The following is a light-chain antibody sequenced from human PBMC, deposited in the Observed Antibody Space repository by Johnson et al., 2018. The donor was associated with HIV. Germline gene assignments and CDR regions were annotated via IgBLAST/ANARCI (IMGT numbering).Light chain of an antibody. V-gene: IGLV1-51*01. CDR1: SSNIGNHY. CDR2: ENN. J-gene: IGLJ1*01. Sequence: QSVLTQPPSVSAAPGQKVTISCSGTSSNIGNHYVSWYQLLPGTAPKLLIYENNKRPSGIPDRFSGSKSGTSATLGITGLQNGDEADYYCGTWDSSLSAHYVFGTGTKVTVL. CDR3: GTWDSSLSAHYV.